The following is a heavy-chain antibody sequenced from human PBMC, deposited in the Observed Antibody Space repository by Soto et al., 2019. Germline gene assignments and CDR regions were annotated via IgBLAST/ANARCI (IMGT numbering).Heavy chain of an antibody. CDR3: AKSSFIVVVPAAIPIGYYYMDV. J-gene: IGHJ6*03. CDR2: IIPILGIA. CDR1: GGTFSSYT. Sequence: SVKVSCKASGGTFSSYTISWVRQAPGQGLEWMGRIIPILGIANYAQKFQGRVTITADKSTSTAYMELSSLRSEDTAVYYCAKSSFIVVVPAAIPIGYYYMDVWGKGTTVTVSS. D-gene: IGHD2-2*01. V-gene: IGHV1-69*02.